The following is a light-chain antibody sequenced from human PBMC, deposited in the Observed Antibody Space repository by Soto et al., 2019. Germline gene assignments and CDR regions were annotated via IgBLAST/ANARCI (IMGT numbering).Light chain of an antibody. CDR1: QSLLHSNGYNY. J-gene: IGKJ2*01. V-gene: IGKV2-28*01. Sequence: DLVMTQSPLSLPVTPGEPASISCRSSQSLLHSNGYNYLDWYLQKPGQSPQLLIYLGSNRASGVPGRFSRSGSGTDFTLKISRVEAEDVGVYYGMQGLQTPRTFGQGTKREIK. CDR3: MQGLQTPRT. CDR2: LGS.